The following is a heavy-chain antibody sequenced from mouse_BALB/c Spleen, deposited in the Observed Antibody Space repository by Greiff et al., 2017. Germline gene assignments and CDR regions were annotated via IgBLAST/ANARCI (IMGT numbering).Heavy chain of an antibody. CDR1: GFTFSSYT. J-gene: IGHJ2*01. V-gene: IGHV5-6-4*01. CDR2: ISSGGSYT. D-gene: IGHD4-1*01. CDR3: TRDPGGFDY. Sequence: EVQLVESGGGLVKPGGSLKLSCAASGFTFSSYTMSWVRQTPEKRLEWVATISSGGSYTYYPDSVKGRFTISRDNAKNTLYLQMSSLKSEDTAMYYCTRDPGGFDYGGQGTTLTVSS.